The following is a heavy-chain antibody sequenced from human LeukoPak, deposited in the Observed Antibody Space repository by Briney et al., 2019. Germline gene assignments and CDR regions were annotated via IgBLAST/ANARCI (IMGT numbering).Heavy chain of an antibody. V-gene: IGHV4-39*01. J-gene: IGHJ5*02. CDR3: ARQTGSGLFILP. CDR2: IYYDGST. Sequence: SETLSLTCTVSGGSISSSSYYWGWIRQPPGKGLEWIGSIYYDGSTYYTPSLKSRVTISVDTSKNQFSLRLTSVTAADTAVYYCARQTGSGLFILPGGQGTLVTVSS. CDR1: GGSISSSSYY. D-gene: IGHD3/OR15-3a*01.